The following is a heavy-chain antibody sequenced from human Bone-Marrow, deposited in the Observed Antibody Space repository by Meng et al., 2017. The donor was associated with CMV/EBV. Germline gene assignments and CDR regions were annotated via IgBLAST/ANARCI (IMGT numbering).Heavy chain of an antibody. J-gene: IGHJ4*02. CDR3: ARVKDCSSTACYGDY. D-gene: IGHD2-2*01. CDR2: FYVDGSI. CDR1: GLTVRNNY. V-gene: IGHV3-66*02. Sequence: GESLKISCTVSGLTVRNNYMTWVRQAPGKGLEWISSFYVDGSIYYADSVKGRFTISRDTSKNTLYLQMNSLRSEDTAVYYCARVKDCSSTACYGDYWGQGTLVTVSS.